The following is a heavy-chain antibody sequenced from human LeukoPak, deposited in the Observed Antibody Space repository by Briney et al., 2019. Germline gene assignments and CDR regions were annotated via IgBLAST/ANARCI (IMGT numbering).Heavy chain of an antibody. CDR2: IKQDGSEK. Sequence: GGSLRLSCAASGFTFSNYWMSWVRQAPGKGLEWVANIKQDGSEKYYVDSVKGRFTISRDNAQNSLDLQMNSLRAEDTAGYYCATSVEMATIYAFDIWGQGTMVTVSS. J-gene: IGHJ3*02. CDR1: GFTFSNYW. V-gene: IGHV3-7*01. CDR3: ATSVEMATIYAFDI. D-gene: IGHD5-24*01.